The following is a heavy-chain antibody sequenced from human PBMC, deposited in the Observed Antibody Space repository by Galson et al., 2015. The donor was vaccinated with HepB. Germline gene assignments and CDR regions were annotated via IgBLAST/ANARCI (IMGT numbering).Heavy chain of an antibody. D-gene: IGHD5-18*01. J-gene: IGHJ4*02. CDR3: AKDLSWIQCFDY. V-gene: IGHV3-23*01. CDR2: ISGSGGST. Sequence: SLRLSCAASGFTFSSYAMSWVRQAPGKGLEWVSAISGSGGSTYYADSVKGRFTISRDNSKNTLYLQMNSLRAEDTAVYYCAKDLSWIQCFDYWGQGTLVTVSS. CDR1: GFTFSSYA.